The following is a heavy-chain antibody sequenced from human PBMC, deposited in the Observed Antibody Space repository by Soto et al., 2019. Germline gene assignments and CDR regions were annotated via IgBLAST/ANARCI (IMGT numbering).Heavy chain of an antibody. CDR2: IKGDGSAK. J-gene: IGHJ3*02. CDR3: ARDVSPESSGYYLDAFDI. D-gene: IGHD6-25*01. Sequence: EVQLVESGGGLVQPGGSLRLSCAASGFTFGNYWMTWVRQAPGKGLEWVANIKGDGSAKSYLDSVRGRFTVSRDNAENSLFLQTIFLRAEDTALYYCARDVSPESSGYYLDAFDIWGQGTMVTVS. CDR1: GFTFGNYW. V-gene: IGHV3-7*05.